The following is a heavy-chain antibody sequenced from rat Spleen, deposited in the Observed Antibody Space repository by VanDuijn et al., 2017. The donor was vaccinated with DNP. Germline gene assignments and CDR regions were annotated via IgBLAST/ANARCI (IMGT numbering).Heavy chain of an antibody. V-gene: IGHV5-31*01. CDR1: GFTFNKYW. D-gene: IGHD3-2*01. CDR3: ARHQWTLYFDY. CDR2: ITSSGGST. Sequence: EVQLVESGGDLEQPGRSLKLSCVASGFTFNKYWMTWIRQVPGKGLEWVASITSSGGSTYYPDSVKGRFTISRDNAKSTLYLQMDSLRSEDTATYYCARHQWTLYFDYWGQGVMVTVSS. J-gene: IGHJ2*01.